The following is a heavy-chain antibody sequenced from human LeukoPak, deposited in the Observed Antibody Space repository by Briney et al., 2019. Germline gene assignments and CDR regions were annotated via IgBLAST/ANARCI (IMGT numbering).Heavy chain of an antibody. CDR2: IRYTGST. J-gene: IGHJ4*02. V-gene: IGHV4-59*08. Sequence: SETLSLTCTVSGGSISGYYWTWIRQSPGKRPEWLAYIRYTGSTNYNPSLKSRLSLSVDTSKNQFSLTLTSVTAANTAVYYCARHVAPDMDYFDYWGPGTLVTVSP. CDR1: GGSISGYY. CDR3: ARHVAPDMDYFDY. D-gene: IGHD2-15*01.